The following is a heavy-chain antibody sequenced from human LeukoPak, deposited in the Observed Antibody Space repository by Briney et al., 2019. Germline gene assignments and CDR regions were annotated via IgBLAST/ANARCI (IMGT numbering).Heavy chain of an antibody. CDR1: GFTFSSYS. J-gene: IGHJ4*02. V-gene: IGHV3-21*01. Sequence: GGSLRLSCAASGFTFSSYSMNWVRQAPGKGLEWVSSISGSSSYIYYADSVKGRFTISRDNAKNSLYLQMNSLRAEDTAVYYCARALEIRFGYAGAFGYWGQGTLVTVSS. CDR2: ISGSSSYI. D-gene: IGHD5-18*01. CDR3: ARALEIRFGYAGAFGY.